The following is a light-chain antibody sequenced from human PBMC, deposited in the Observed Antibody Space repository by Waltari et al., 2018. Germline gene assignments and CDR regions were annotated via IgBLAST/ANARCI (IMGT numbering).Light chain of an antibody. CDR3: QQRSSWTPHT. J-gene: IGKJ2*01. V-gene: IGKV3-11*01. CDR2: DAS. Sequence: EIVLTQSPATLSLSPGEIATLSCRASQSVGTYLAWYQQKPGQAPRLLIYDASNRATGIPARFRGSGSGTDFTLTISSLEAEDFAVYFCQQRSSWTPHTFGQGARLEIK. CDR1: QSVGTY.